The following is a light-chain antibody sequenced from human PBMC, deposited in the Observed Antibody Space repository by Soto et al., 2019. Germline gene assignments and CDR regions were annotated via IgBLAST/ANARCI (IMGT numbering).Light chain of an antibody. CDR3: PSWDTALNSWI. V-gene: IGLV1-40*01. Sequence: QSVLTQPPSVSGAPGQRVTISCTGTSSNIGGYYDVNWYQIVPGKAPKLLISRNNQRPSVVPDRFSGSKSDTSASLAISGLQSEDEADYYCPSWDTALNSWIFGGGTKLTVL. CDR2: RNN. J-gene: IGLJ2*01. CDR1: SSNIGGYYD.